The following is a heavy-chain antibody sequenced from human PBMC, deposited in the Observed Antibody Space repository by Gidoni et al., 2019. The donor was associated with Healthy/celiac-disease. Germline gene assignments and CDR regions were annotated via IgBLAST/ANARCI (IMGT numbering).Heavy chain of an antibody. J-gene: IGHJ5*02. CDR1: GGTFSSYA. CDR3: ARGNVGYSSGLSAYNWFDP. Sequence: QVQLVQSGAEVKKPGASVKVSCKASGGTFSSYAISWVRQAPGQGLEWMGGIIPIFGTANYAQKFQGRVTITADESTSTAYMELSSLRSEDTAVYYCARGNVGYSSGLSAYNWFDPWGQGTLVTVSS. V-gene: IGHV1-69*01. CDR2: IIPIFGTA. D-gene: IGHD6-19*01.